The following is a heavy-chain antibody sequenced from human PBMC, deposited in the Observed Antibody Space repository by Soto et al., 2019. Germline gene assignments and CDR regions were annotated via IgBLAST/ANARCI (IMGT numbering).Heavy chain of an antibody. CDR2: FDPEDGGT. CDR3: LVRGYYYDSSGYTRVLGAFDI. D-gene: IGHD3-22*01. J-gene: IGHJ3*02. Sequence: ASVKVSCKVSGYTLTELSMHWVRQAPGKGLEWMGGFDPEDGGTNYAQKFQGRVTMTRDTSISTAYMELSRLRSDDTAVYYCLVRGYYYDSSGYTRVLGAFDIWGQGTMVTVSS. V-gene: IGHV1-24*01. CDR1: GYTLTELS.